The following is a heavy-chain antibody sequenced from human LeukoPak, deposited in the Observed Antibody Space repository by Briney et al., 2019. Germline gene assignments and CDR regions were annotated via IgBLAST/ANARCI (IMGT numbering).Heavy chain of an antibody. V-gene: IGHV3-48*01. CDR3: ARAYSSSLD. D-gene: IGHD6-6*01. Sequence: GGSLRLSCAASGFSFSTYSMNWVRQAPGKGLEWVSYISSVITTKYYADSVKGRFTISRDNAKNSLYLQMNSLRAEDTAMYYCARAYSSSLDWGQGTLVIVSS. J-gene: IGHJ4*02. CDR1: GFSFSTYS. CDR2: ISSVITTK.